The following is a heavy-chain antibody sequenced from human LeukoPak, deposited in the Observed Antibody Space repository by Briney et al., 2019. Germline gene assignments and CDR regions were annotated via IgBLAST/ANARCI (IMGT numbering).Heavy chain of an antibody. D-gene: IGHD3-22*01. CDR3: ARAPSEIGGYYPESFRN. CDR1: GFTFSSYW. Sequence: PGGSLRLSCAASGFTFSSYWMHWVHQVPGKGLVWVSRIKSDGSTRYADSVKGRFTISRDNAKNTVSLQMNSLRAEDTGVYYCARAPSEIGGYYPESFRNWGQGTLVTVSP. J-gene: IGHJ1*01. V-gene: IGHV3-74*01. CDR2: IKSDGST.